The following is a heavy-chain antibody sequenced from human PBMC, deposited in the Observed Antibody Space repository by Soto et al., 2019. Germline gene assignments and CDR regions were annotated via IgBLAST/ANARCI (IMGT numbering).Heavy chain of an antibody. CDR1: GGSISSSSYY. D-gene: IGHD6-13*01. J-gene: IGHJ4*02. Sequence: SETLSLTCTVSGGSISSSSYYWGWIRQPPGKGLEWIGSIYYSGGTNYNPSLKSRVTISVDTSKNQFSLKLSSVTAADTAVYYCARAAMGGSSWPFDYWGQGTLVTVSS. V-gene: IGHV4-39*07. CDR2: IYYSGGT. CDR3: ARAAMGGSSWPFDY.